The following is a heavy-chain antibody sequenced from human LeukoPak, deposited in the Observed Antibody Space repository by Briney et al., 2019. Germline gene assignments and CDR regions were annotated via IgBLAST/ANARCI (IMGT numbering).Heavy chain of an antibody. CDR3: AKAYNWNYLSYFDC. J-gene: IGHJ4*02. V-gene: IGHV3-74*01. CDR2: INSDGSST. Sequence: GGSLRLSCAASGFTFSSYWMHWVRQAPGKGLVWVSRINSDGSSTSYADSVKGRFTISRDNAKDTLYLQMNSLRAEDTAVYYCAKAYNWNYLSYFDCWGQGTLVTVSS. D-gene: IGHD1-7*01. CDR1: GFTFSSYW.